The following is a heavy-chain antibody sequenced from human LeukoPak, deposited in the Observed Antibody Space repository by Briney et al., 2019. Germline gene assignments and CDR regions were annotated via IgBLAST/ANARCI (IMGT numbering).Heavy chain of an antibody. CDR2: INHSGST. Sequence: SETLPLTCAVYGGSFSGYYWSWIRQPPGKGLEWIGEINHSGSTNYNPSLKSRVTISVDTSKNQFSLKLSSVTAADTAVYYCARGTARRYCSGGSCYPPRRGADYMDVWGKGTTVTVSS. D-gene: IGHD2-15*01. CDR3: ARGTARRYCSGGSCYPPRRGADYMDV. CDR1: GGSFSGYY. V-gene: IGHV4-34*01. J-gene: IGHJ6*03.